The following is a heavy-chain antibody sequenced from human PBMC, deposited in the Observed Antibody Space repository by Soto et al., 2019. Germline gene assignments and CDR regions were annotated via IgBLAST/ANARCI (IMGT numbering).Heavy chain of an antibody. V-gene: IGHV3-30*18. CDR2: ISYDGSKK. CDR3: AKSRGVDNYYYGMDV. J-gene: IGHJ6*02. Sequence: QVQLMESGGGVVQPGGTLRLSCVVSGLSFGSYGIHWVRQAPGKGLEWVALISYDGSKKYYMDSVKGRFTISRDNSLGTLFLQMISLRPEDTAVYYCAKSRGVDNYYYGMDVWGQGTTVTVSS. CDR1: GLSFGSYG. D-gene: IGHD3-10*01.